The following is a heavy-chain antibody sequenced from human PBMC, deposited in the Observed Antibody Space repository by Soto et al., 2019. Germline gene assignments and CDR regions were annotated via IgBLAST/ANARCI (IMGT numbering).Heavy chain of an antibody. CDR3: AREGYSSSSGSRGNWFEP. V-gene: IGHV1-8*01. D-gene: IGHD6-6*01. J-gene: IGHJ5*02. Sequence: APVKVSCKASGYTFTSYDINWVRQATGQGLEWMGWMSPNSANTGYAQKFQGRVTMTRNTSISTAYMELNSLRSEDTAVYYCAREGYSSSSGSRGNWFEPWGQGTMVTVSS. CDR1: GYTFTSYD. CDR2: MSPNSANT.